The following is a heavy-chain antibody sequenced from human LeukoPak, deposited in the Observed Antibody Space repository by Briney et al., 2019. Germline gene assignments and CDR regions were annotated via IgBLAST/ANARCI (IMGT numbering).Heavy chain of an antibody. CDR2: MNPNSGNT. V-gene: IGHV1-8*01. J-gene: IGHJ5*02. Sequence: ASVKVSCKASGYTFTSYDINWVRQATGQGLEWMGWMNPNSGNTGYAQKFQGRVTITTDESTSTAYMELSSLRSEDTAVYYCARMGEEGPWGQGTLVTVSS. CDR1: GYTFTSYD. CDR3: ARMGEEGP.